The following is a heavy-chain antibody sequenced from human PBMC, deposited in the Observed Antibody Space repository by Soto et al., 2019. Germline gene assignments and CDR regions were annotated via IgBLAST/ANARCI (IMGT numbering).Heavy chain of an antibody. Sequence: QVQLQESGPGLVKPSETLSVTCTVSGGSISPYSWTWVRQSPAKGLEWIGYITTSGTTNYNPSLWGRLPISLEPSKNNFSLRLTSVTAADTAVYYCARPSGSKSYPLEYWGQGTLVTVSS. V-gene: IGHV4-4*08. CDR3: ARPSGSKSYPLEY. CDR2: ITTSGTT. J-gene: IGHJ4*02. CDR1: GGSISPYS. D-gene: IGHD3-10*01.